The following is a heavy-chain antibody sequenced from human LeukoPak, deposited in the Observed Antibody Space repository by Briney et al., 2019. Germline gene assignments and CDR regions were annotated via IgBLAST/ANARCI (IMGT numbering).Heavy chain of an antibody. CDR3: AKSAGIYYYYGMDV. Sequence: RGSLRLSCAASGFTFSSYAMSWVRQAPGKGLEWVSAISGSGGSTYYADSVKGRFTISRDNSKNTLYLQMNSLRAEDTAVYYCAKSAGIYYYYGMDVWGQGTTVTVSS. CDR2: ISGSGGST. J-gene: IGHJ6*02. D-gene: IGHD3-10*01. V-gene: IGHV3-23*01. CDR1: GFTFSSYA.